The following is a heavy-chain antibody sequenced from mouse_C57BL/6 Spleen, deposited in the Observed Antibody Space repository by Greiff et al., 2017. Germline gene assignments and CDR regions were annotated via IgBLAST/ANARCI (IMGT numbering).Heavy chain of an antibody. CDR1: GYSFTDYN. CDR2: INPNYGTT. J-gene: IGHJ1*03. V-gene: IGHV1-39*01. Sequence: VHVKQSGPELVKPGASVKISCKASGYSFTDYNMNWVKQSNGKSLEWIGVINPNYGTTSYNQKFKGKATLTVDQSSSTAYMQLNSLTSEDSAVYYCARGGMVTTGERYFDVWGTGTTVTVSS. CDR3: ARGGMVTTGERYFDV. D-gene: IGHD2-2*01.